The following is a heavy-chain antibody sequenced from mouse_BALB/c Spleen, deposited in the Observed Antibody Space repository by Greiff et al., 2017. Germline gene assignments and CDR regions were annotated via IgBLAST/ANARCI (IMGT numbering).Heavy chain of an antibody. CDR2: INPSNGRT. Sequence: QVQLKQPGAELVKPGASVKLSCKASGYTFTSYWMHWVKQRPGQGLEWIGEINPSNGRTNYNEKFKSKATLTVDKSSSTAYMQLSSLTSEDSAVYYCARNGNYVSYWYFDVWGAGTTVTVSS. V-gene: IGHV1S81*02. J-gene: IGHJ1*01. CDR3: ARNGNYVSYWYFDV. CDR1: GYTFTSYW. D-gene: IGHD2-1*01.